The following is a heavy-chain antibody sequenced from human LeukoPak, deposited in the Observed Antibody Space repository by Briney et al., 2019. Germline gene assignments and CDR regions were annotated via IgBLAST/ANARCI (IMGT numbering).Heavy chain of an antibody. Sequence: GGTLRLSCAASGFTFSNHGMNWVRQAPGKGLEWVSGISPSGDITYYVDSVKGRFTISRDNSKNTVYLEVSSLTAEDTAVYYCAKDDAWLRFGEWSQGTLVTVSS. D-gene: IGHD3-16*01. CDR1: GFTFSNHG. J-gene: IGHJ4*02. CDR2: ISPSGDIT. CDR3: AKDDAWLRFGE. V-gene: IGHV3-23*01.